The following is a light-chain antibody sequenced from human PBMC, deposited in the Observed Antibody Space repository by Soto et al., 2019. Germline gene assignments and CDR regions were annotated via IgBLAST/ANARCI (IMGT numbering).Light chain of an antibody. Sequence: DVQMTQSPSSLSASVGDRVTITCRASQSISTYLDWFQHKPGKAPKLLISFGSNLQSGVPSRFTGSGSGTDFTLTISSLQPEYLATCYCLQTYSAPLTFGGGTRVEI. CDR2: FGS. J-gene: IGKJ4*01. CDR1: QSISTY. CDR3: LQTYSAPLT. V-gene: IGKV1-39*01.